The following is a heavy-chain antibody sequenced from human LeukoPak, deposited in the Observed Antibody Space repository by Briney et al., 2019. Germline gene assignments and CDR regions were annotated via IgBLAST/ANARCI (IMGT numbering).Heavy chain of an antibody. D-gene: IGHD3-10*01. CDR2: ISWNGGST. Sequence: QPGRSLRLSCAASGFTFDDYAMHWVRQAPGKGLEWVSGISWNGGSTGYADSVKGRFTISRDNAKNSLYLQMNSLRAEDTALYHCARDFGITMVRGVMDYYYGMDVWGQGTTVTVSS. CDR3: ARDFGITMVRGVMDYYYGMDV. V-gene: IGHV3-9*01. J-gene: IGHJ6*02. CDR1: GFTFDDYA.